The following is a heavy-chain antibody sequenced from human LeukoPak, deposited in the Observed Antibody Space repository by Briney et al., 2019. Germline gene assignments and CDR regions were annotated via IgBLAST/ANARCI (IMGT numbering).Heavy chain of an antibody. D-gene: IGHD1-26*01. Sequence: PGGPLRLSCAASGFTFNSYAMSWVRQAPEKGLEWVATISGSGGGTYYADSVKGRFTISRDDSKNTLYLQMNSLRAEDTAVYYCAKDLGRYRNNYFDYWGQGTLVTVSS. CDR3: AKDLGRYRNNYFDY. V-gene: IGHV3-23*01. CDR1: GFTFNSYA. CDR2: ISGSGGGT. J-gene: IGHJ4*02.